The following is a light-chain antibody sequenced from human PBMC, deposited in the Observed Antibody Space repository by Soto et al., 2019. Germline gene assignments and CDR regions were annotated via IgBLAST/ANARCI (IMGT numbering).Light chain of an antibody. Sequence: QSVLTQPPSASGTPGQRVTISCSGSSSNIGSNTVNWYQQLPGTAPKLLIYSNNQRPSGVPDRFSGSKSGTSASLAISGLQSDDEADYYCAAWDDSLNGWVFGGGNKLTVL. V-gene: IGLV1-44*01. J-gene: IGLJ3*02. CDR1: SSNIGSNT. CDR2: SNN. CDR3: AAWDDSLNGWV.